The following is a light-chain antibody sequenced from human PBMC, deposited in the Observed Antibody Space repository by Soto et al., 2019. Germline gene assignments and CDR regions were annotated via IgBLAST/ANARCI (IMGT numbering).Light chain of an antibody. CDR1: QSVSSL. Sequence: EIVLTQSPATLSLSPGERATLSCRASQSVSSLLAWYQQKSGQPPRLLVSDASKRATGVPARFSGSGSGTDFTLIISSLEPEDFAVYYCQQYGSSGTFGQGTKVEIK. CDR2: DAS. CDR3: QQYGSSGT. J-gene: IGKJ1*01. V-gene: IGKV3-11*01.